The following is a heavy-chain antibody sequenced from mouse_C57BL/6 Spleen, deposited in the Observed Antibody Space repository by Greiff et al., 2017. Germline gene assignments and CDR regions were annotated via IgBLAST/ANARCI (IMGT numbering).Heavy chain of an antibody. D-gene: IGHD4-1*01. V-gene: IGHV5-15*01. CDR1: GFTFSDYG. CDR2: ISNLAYSI. CDR3: ARQGTGGFAY. Sequence: VQLQQSGGGLVQPGGSLKLSCAASGFTFSDYGMAWVRQAPRKGPDWVAFISNLAYSIYYADTVTGRFTISRENAKNTLYLEMSSLRSEDTAMYYCARQGTGGFAYWGQGTLVTVSA. J-gene: IGHJ3*01.